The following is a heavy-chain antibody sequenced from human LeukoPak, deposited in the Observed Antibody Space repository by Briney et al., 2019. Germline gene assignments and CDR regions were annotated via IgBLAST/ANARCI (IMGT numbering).Heavy chain of an antibody. Sequence: SETLSLTCTVSGGSISRSTYYWGWIRQPPGKGLEWIGNIYYSGSTYYNPSLKSRVTMSVDTSKNQFSLKLSSVTAADTAVYYCARGSNGYSSSWYTAEYFQHWGQGTLVTVSS. V-gene: IGHV4-39*07. CDR2: IYYSGST. CDR1: GGSISRSTYY. D-gene: IGHD6-13*01. J-gene: IGHJ1*01. CDR3: ARGSNGYSSSWYTAEYFQH.